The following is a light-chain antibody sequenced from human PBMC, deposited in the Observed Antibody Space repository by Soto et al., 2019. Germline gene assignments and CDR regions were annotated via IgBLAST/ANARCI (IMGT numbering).Light chain of an antibody. J-gene: IGLJ2*01. CDR2: EVT. CDR3: SSYGGSNNFVL. CDR1: SSDVGGYNY. V-gene: IGLV2-8*01. Sequence: QSALTQPPSASGSPGQSVTISCTGTSSDVGGYNYVSWYQQFPGKAPRLMIYEVTKRPSGVPDRFSGSKSGNTASLTVSGLQAEDEADYYCSSYGGSNNFVLFGGGTKLTVL.